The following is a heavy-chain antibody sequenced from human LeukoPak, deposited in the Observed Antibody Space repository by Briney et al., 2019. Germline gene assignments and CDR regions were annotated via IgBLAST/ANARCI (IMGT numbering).Heavy chain of an antibody. J-gene: IGHJ4*02. CDR1: GFTFSSYE. CDR3: TRDLGGYGDYGTNFDY. D-gene: IGHD4-17*01. V-gene: IGHV3-48*03. CDR2: ISSSGSTI. Sequence: GGSLRLSCAASGFTFSSYEMNWVRQAPGKGLERVSYISSSGSTIYYADSVKGRFTISRDNAKKSLFLQMNSLRAEDTAVYYCTRDLGGYGDYGTNFDYWGQGTLVTVSS.